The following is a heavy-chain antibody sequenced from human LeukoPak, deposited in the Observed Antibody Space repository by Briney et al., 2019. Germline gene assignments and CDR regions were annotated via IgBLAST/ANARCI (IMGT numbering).Heavy chain of an antibody. CDR3: ARDLPWDGTVLDY. CDR2: INPNSGGT. V-gene: IGHV1-2*02. J-gene: IGHJ4*02. D-gene: IGHD1-1*01. Sequence: ASVKVSCKASGYTFTGYYMHWVRQAPGQGLEWMGWINPNSGGTNYAQKFQGRVTMTRDTSISTAYMELSRLRSDDTAVYYCARDLPWDGTVLDYWGQGTLVTVSS. CDR1: GYTFTGYY.